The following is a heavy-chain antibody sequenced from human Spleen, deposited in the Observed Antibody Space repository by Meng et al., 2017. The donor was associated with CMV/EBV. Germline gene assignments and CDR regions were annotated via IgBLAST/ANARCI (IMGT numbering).Heavy chain of an antibody. D-gene: IGHD3-22*01. CDR1: GASISSYY. V-gene: IGHV4-59*01. J-gene: IGHJ4*02. CDR3: ASQSSGWLLY. CDR2: IYYSGST. Sequence: SETLSLTCTVSGASISSYYWSWIRQPPGKGLEWIGYIYYSGSTNYNPSLKSRVTISVDTSKNQFSLKLSSVTAADTAVYYCASQSSGWLLYWGQGTLVTVSS.